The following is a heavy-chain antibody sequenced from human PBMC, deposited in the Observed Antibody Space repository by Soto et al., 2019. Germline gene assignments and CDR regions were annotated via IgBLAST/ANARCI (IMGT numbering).Heavy chain of an antibody. CDR1: GGSISSGAHY. Sequence: SETLSLTCTVSGGSISSGAHYWSWIRQHPGKGLEWIGFIYYSGSTYYSPSLKSRVALSIDTSKNQFSLRLTSVTAADTAVYYCARVSRLGRHVAFDIWGQGTMVTV. J-gene: IGHJ3*02. CDR3: ARVSRLGRHVAFDI. V-gene: IGHV4-31*03. CDR2: IYYSGST.